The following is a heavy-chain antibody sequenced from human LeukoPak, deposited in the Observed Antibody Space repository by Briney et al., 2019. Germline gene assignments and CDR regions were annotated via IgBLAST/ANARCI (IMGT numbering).Heavy chain of an antibody. V-gene: IGHV4-39*07. D-gene: IGHD3-10*01. CDR1: GGSISSSSYY. Sequence: SETLSLTCTVSGGSISSSSYYWGWIRQPPGKGLEWIGSIYYSGSTYYNPSLKSRVTISVDTSKNQFSLKLSSVTAADTAVYYCVRADGSGSFDYWGQGTLVTVSS. CDR2: IYYSGST. J-gene: IGHJ4*02. CDR3: VRADGSGSFDY.